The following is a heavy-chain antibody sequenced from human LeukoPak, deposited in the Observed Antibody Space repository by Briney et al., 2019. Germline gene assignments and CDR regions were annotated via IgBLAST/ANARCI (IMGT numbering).Heavy chain of an antibody. CDR1: GFTFSGSA. V-gene: IGHV3-73*01. CDR2: IRSKANSYAT. D-gene: IGHD1-1*01. Sequence: PGGSLRLSCAASGFTFSGSAMHWVRQASGRGLEWVGRIRSKANSYATAYAASVKGRFTISRDDSKNTAYLQMNSLKTEDTAVYYCARDRGTWNDDGFDYWGQGTLVTVSS. J-gene: IGHJ4*02. CDR3: ARDRGTWNDDGFDY.